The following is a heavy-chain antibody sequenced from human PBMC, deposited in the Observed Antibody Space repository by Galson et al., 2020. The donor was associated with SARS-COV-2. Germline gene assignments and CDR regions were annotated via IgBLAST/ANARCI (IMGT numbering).Heavy chain of an antibody. J-gene: IGHJ4*02. V-gene: IGHV3-15*01. D-gene: IGHD3-10*01. CDR3: TTDLEPRYYYGSE. CDR2: IKSKTDSGTT. CDR1: GFTFSNAW. Sequence: GGSLRLSCAASGFTFSNAWMSWVRQAPGRGLEWVGRIKSKTDSGTTDYGAPVKGRFTISRDDSKNTLYLQMNSLKTEDTAVYYCTTDLEPRYYYGSEWCQGTLVTVSS.